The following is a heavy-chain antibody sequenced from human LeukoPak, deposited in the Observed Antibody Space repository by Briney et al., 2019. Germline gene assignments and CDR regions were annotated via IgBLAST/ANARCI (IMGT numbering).Heavy chain of an antibody. CDR3: ARSSYSSGFEVDY. D-gene: IGHD6-19*01. CDR1: GGSISNSEYY. V-gene: IGHV4-39*07. J-gene: IGHJ4*02. CDR2: IYYSGST. Sequence: SETLSLTCTVSGGSISNSEYYWGWIRQPPGKGLEWIGSIYYSGSTYYNPSLKSRVTISVDTSKNQFSLKLSSVTAADTAVYYCARSSYSSGFEVDYWGQGTLVTVSS.